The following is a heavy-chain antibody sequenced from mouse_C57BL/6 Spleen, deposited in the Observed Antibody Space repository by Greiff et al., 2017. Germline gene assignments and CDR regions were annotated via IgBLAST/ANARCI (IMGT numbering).Heavy chain of an antibody. CDR2: IDPETGGT. CDR1: GYTFTDYE. D-gene: IGHD3-3*01. Sequence: VQLQQSGAELVRPGASVTLSCKASGYTFTDYEMHWVKQTPVHGLEWIGAIDPETGGTAYNQKFKGKAILTADKSSSTAYMELRSLTSEDSAVYYCTRGTRIGAMDYWGQGTSVTVSS. J-gene: IGHJ4*01. V-gene: IGHV1-15*01. CDR3: TRGTRIGAMDY.